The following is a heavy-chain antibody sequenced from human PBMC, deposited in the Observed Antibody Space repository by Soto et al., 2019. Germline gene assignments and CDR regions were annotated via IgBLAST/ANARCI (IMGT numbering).Heavy chain of an antibody. D-gene: IGHD4-17*01. V-gene: IGHV3-30*18. CDR3: AKAGGDYPKNYYYYYMDV. CDR1: GFTFSSYG. CDR2: ISYDGSNK. Sequence: QVQLVESGGGVVQPGRSLRLSCAASGFTFSSYGMHWVRQAPGKGLEWVAVISYDGSNKYYADSVKGRLTISRDNSKNTLYLQMNNLRAEDTAVYYCAKAGGDYPKNYYYYYMDVWGKGTTVTVSS. J-gene: IGHJ6*03.